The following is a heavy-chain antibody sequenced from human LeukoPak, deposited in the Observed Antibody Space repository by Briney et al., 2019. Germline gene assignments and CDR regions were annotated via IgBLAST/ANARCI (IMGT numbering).Heavy chain of an antibody. CDR2: IYYSGST. CDR3: ARMGYCSGGSCYSATNYYYYYGMDV. V-gene: IGHV4-59*01. CDR1: GGSISSYY. Sequence: PSETLSLTCTVSGGSISSYYRSWIRQPPGKGLEWIGYIYYSGSTNYNPSLKSRVTISVDTSKNQFSLKLSSVTAADTAVYYCARMGYCSGGSCYSATNYYYYYGMDVWGQGTTVTVSS. D-gene: IGHD2-15*01. J-gene: IGHJ6*02.